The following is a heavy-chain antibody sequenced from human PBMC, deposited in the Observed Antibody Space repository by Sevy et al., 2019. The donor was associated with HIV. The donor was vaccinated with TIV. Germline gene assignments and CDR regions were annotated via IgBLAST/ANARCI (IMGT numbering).Heavy chain of an antibody. CDR3: ARDLPHLLPWELSRGSDF. D-gene: IGHD3-16*01. CDR2: ISHDEIHK. V-gene: IGHV3-30*04. Sequence: GESLKISCTAYGFTFSNYAVHWVRQAPGKGLEWVAIISHDEIHKDFADSVRGRFSISRDTSKNTICLQMNSLRPEDTAVYYCARDLPHLLPWELSRGSDFWGQGTLVTVSS. CDR1: GFTFSNYA. J-gene: IGHJ4*02.